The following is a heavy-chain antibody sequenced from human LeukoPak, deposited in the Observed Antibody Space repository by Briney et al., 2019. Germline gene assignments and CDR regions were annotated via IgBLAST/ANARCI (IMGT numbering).Heavy chain of an antibody. CDR1: GYTFTSYA. CDR3: AITSDDAFDI. CDR2: INAGHGNT. J-gene: IGHJ3*02. Sequence: ASVKVSCKASGYTFTSYAIQWVRQAPGQRLEWMGWINAGHGNTKYSQNFQGRVTITRDTSASTAYMELSSLRSEDTAVYYCAITSDDAFDIWGQGTMVTVSS. D-gene: IGHD1-14*01. V-gene: IGHV1-3*01.